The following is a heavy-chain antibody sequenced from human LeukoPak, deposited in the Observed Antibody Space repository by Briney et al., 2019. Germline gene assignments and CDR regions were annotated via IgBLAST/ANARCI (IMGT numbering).Heavy chain of an antibody. CDR1: GGSLRSSGHW. CDR2: IHYSGKV. Sequence: SETLSLTCTVSGGSLRSSGHWWVWIRQPPGKGLEWIGSIHYSGKVYYNPSLKSRVTTSVDTSTDQFSLRLSSATAADTAIYYCARQSGDQSSAWYFDAWGQGTLVTVSS. D-gene: IGHD6-19*01. V-gene: IGHV4-39*01. J-gene: IGHJ4*01. CDR3: ARQSGDQSSAWYFDA.